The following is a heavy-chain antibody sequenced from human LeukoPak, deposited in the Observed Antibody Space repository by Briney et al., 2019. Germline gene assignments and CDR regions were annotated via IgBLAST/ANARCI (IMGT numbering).Heavy chain of an antibody. V-gene: IGHV4-39*01. D-gene: IGHD3-3*01. CDR2: IYYSGST. Sequence: SETPSLTCTVSGGSISSSSYYWGWIRQPPGKGLEWIGSIYYSGSTYYNPSLKSRVTISVDTSKNQFSLKLSSVTAADTAVYYCARQREWLFAFDIWGQGTMVTVSS. CDR1: GGSISSSSYY. CDR3: ARQREWLFAFDI. J-gene: IGHJ3*02.